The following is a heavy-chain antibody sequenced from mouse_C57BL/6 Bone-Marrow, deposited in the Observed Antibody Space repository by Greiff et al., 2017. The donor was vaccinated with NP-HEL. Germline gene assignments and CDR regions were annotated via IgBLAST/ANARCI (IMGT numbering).Heavy chain of an antibody. J-gene: IGHJ2*01. D-gene: IGHD2-2*01. CDR1: GYTFTDYY. Sequence: EVQLQQSGPELVKPGASVKMSCKASGYTFTDYYMNWVKQSHGKSLEWIGDINPNNGGTSYNQKFKGKATLTVDKSSSTAYMELRSLTSEDSAVYYCARWLRGYWGQGTTLTVSS. CDR3: ARWLRGY. CDR2: INPNNGGT. V-gene: IGHV1-26*01.